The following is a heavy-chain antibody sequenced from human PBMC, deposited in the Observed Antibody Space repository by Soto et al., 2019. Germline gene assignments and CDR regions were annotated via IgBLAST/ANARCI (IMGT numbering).Heavy chain of an antibody. J-gene: IGHJ5*02. CDR2: IYYSGST. CDR3: ARGASTSCHECLEP. D-gene: IGHD2-2*01. V-gene: IGHV4-39*01. Sequence: SDTLSLTFTVAGVSISISSYYLGCIRQPPGKGLEWIGSIYYSGSTYYNPSLTSRVTISVDTSKNQFSLKLSSVTAADTAVYYCARGASTSCHECLEPWGKGTLVTVSS. CDR1: GVSISISSYY.